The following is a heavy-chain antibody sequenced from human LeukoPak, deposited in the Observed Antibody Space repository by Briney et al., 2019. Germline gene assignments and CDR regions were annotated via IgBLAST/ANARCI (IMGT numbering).Heavy chain of an antibody. J-gene: IGHJ4*02. Sequence: GASVKVSCKASGYTFTSYGISWVRQAPGQGLEWMGWISAYNGNTNYAQKLQDRVTMTTDTSTSTAYMELRSLRSDDTAVYYCARAHTYYYDSSGYYTDYWGQGTLVTVSS. CDR3: ARAHTYYYDSSGYYTDY. CDR1: GYTFTSYG. CDR2: ISAYNGNT. D-gene: IGHD3-22*01. V-gene: IGHV1-18*01.